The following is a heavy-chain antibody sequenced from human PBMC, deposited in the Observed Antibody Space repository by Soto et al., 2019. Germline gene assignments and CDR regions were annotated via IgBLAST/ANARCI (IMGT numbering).Heavy chain of an antibody. J-gene: IGHJ3*02. D-gene: IGHD3-3*01. Sequence: QLQLQESGPGLVKPSETLSLTCTVSGGSISSSSYYWGWIRQPPGKGLEWIGSIYYSGSTYYNPSLKSRVTISVDTSKNQFSLKLSSVTAADTAVYYCARHEGTYYDFRSGYPRPLDAFDIWGQGTMVTVSS. CDR3: ARHEGTYYDFRSGYPRPLDAFDI. CDR1: GGSISSSSYY. V-gene: IGHV4-39*01. CDR2: IYYSGST.